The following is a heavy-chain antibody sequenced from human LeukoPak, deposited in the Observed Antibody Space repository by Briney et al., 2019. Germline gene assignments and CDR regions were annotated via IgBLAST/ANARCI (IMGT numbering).Heavy chain of an antibody. CDR2: INPSGGST. V-gene: IGHV1-46*01. Sequence: ASVKVSCKASGYTFTSYYMHWVRQDPGQGLEWMGIINPSGGSTSYAQKFQGRVTMTRDTSTSTVYMELSSLRSADTAVYYCARDQLVGAPFDYWGQGTLVTVSS. CDR3: ARDQLVGAPFDY. J-gene: IGHJ4*02. CDR1: GYTFTSYY. D-gene: IGHD2-2*01.